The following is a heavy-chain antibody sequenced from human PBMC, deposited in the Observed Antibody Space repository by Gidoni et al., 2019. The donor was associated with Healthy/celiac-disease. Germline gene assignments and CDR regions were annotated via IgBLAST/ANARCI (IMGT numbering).Heavy chain of an antibody. D-gene: IGHD3-3*01. V-gene: IGHV3-23*01. CDR2: ISGSGGST. Sequence: EVQLLESGGGSVQPGGSLRLSCAASGFTFSSYAMSWVRQAPGKGLEWVSAISGSGGSTYYADSVKGRFTISRDNSKNTLYLQMNSLRAEDTAVYYCAKVSAIFGVVISGSFDYWGQGTLVTVSS. CDR3: AKVSAIFGVVISGSFDY. CDR1: GFTFSSYA. J-gene: IGHJ4*02.